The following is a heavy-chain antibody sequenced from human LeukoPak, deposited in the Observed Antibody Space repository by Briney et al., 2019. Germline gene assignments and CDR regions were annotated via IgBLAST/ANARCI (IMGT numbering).Heavy chain of an antibody. CDR1: GFTFSSYG. CDR2: IRYDGSNK. CDR3: AKSRTPGYSSSSRYFQH. D-gene: IGHD6-6*01. V-gene: IGHV3-30*02. Sequence: GGSLRLSCAASGFTFSSYGMHWVRQAPGKGLEWVAFIRYDGSNKYYADSVKGRFTISRDNSKNTLYLQMNSLRAEDTAVYYCAKSRTPGYSSSSRYFQHWGQGTLVTVSS. J-gene: IGHJ1*01.